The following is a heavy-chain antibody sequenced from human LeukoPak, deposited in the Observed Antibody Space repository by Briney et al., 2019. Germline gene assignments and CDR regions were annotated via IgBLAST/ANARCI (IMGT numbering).Heavy chain of an antibody. J-gene: IGHJ4*02. CDR1: GYTFTTYD. V-gene: IGHV1-8*01. D-gene: IGHD2-8*02. CDR3: ARGVRNLLVSDY. Sequence: GASVKVSCKASGYTFTTYDITWVRQAPRQGLEWMGWMNPDSTNTGYAQKFRGRVTMTRDNSISTAYMELSSLRSEDTAVYYCARGVRNLLVSDYWGQGTLVTVSS. CDR2: MNPDSTNT.